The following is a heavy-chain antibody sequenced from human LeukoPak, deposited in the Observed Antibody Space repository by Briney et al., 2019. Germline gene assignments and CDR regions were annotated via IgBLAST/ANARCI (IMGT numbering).Heavy chain of an antibody. V-gene: IGHV3-30*04. CDR3: VRDGMSGTPNAFDV. J-gene: IGHJ3*01. Sequence: GGSLRLSCAASGFTFTTYTMDWVRPAPGKGLERVSLILNDGSDENYADSVKGRVTISRDSSRNTVELQMNSLRPEDTAVYYCVRDGMSGTPNAFDVWGPGTMVTVSS. CDR1: GFTFTTYT. D-gene: IGHD1-1*01. CDR2: ILNDGSDE.